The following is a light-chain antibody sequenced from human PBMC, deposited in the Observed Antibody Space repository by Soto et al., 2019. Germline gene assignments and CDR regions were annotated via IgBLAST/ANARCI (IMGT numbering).Light chain of an antibody. CDR1: QSVSTT. Sequence: EIVLTQSPATLSSSPGERAPLSCRASQSVSTTLAGYHQKPGQHPRLLIYGASNRAGGIPARFSGSGSGTDFTLTISSLEPEDFAVYYCQQRSNCPVTFGQGTRLEIK. V-gene: IGKV3-11*01. CDR2: GAS. CDR3: QQRSNCPVT. J-gene: IGKJ5*01.